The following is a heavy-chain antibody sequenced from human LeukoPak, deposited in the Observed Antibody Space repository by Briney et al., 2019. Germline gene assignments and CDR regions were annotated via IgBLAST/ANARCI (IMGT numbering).Heavy chain of an antibody. J-gene: IGHJ3*02. V-gene: IGHV3-21*01. CDR1: GGSISSGGYY. CDR2: ISSSSSYI. CDR3: ARVESDAFDI. Sequence: ETLSLTCTVSGGSISSGGYYWSWIRQHPGKGLEWVSSISSSSSYIYYADSVKGRFTISRDNAKNSLYLQMNSLRAEDTAVYYCARVESDAFDIWGQGTMVTVSS.